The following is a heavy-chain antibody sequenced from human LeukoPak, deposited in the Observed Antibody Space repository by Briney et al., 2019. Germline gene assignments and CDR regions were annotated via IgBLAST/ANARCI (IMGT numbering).Heavy chain of an antibody. D-gene: IGHD2-2*01. Sequence: GGSLRLSCAASGFTFSSSAMSWVRQVPGKGLEWVSAISGSGSNTYYADSVKGRLTISRDNSKNTLYLQMSSLRAEDTAVYYCVKEASRAYFDYWGQGTLVTVSS. J-gene: IGHJ4*02. CDR3: VKEASRAYFDY. CDR1: GFTFSSSA. V-gene: IGHV3-23*01. CDR2: ISGSGSNT.